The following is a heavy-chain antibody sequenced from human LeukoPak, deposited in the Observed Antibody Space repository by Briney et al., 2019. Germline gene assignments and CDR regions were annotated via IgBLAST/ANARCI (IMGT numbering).Heavy chain of an antibody. V-gene: IGHV1-69*13. D-gene: IGHD6-19*01. CDR3: AREVRYSSGWYDY. Sequence: PVKVSCKASGGTFSSYAISWVRQAPGQGLEWMGGIIPIFGTANYAQKFQGRVTITADESTSTAYMELSSLRSEDTAVYYCAREVRYSSGWYDYWGQGTLVTVSS. CDR1: GGTFSSYA. J-gene: IGHJ4*02. CDR2: IIPIFGTA.